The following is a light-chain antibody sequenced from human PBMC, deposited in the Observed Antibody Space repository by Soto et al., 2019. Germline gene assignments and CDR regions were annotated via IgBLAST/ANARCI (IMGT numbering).Light chain of an antibody. CDR2: DVS. V-gene: IGLV2-14*01. CDR3: RSYTSSSYVV. CDR1: SSDVGGYNY. Sequence: SALTQPASVSGSPGQSITISCTGTSSDVGGYNYVSWYQQHPGKAPKLMIYDVSNRPSGVSNRFSGSKSGNTASLTISGLQAEYEADYYCRSYTSSSYVVFGGGTKVTVL. J-gene: IGLJ2*01.